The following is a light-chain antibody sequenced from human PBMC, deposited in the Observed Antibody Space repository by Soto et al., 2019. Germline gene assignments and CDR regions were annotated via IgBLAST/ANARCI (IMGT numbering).Light chain of an antibody. Sequence: QSVLTQPPSASGTPGQRVTISCSGSSSNIGINTVNWYQQLPGTAPKLLMYSNNQRPSGVPDRFSGSKSGNTASLTISGLQAEDEADYYCCSYAGSSTRWVFGGGTKLTVL. J-gene: IGLJ3*02. CDR1: SSNIGINT. CDR3: CSYAGSSTRWV. CDR2: SNN. V-gene: IGLV1-44*01.